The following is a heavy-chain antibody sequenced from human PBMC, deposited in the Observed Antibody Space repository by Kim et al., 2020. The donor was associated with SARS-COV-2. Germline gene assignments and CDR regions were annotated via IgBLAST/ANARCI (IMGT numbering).Heavy chain of an antibody. D-gene: IGHD6-13*01. J-gene: IGHJ5*02. CDR3: ARALRIAAAGIGWFDP. CDR2: IFNSGST. Sequence: SETLSLTCTVSGGSVTSNSYYWSWIRQPPGMGLEWIGYIFNSGSTNYNPSLKSRVTISVDTSKNQFSLKLSSVTAADTAVYYCARALRIAAAGIGWFDPWGQGTLVTVSS. V-gene: IGHV4-61*01. CDR1: GGSVTSNSYY.